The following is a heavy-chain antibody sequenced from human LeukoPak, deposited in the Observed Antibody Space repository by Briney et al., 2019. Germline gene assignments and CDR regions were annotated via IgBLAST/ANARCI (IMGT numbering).Heavy chain of an antibody. Sequence: SETLSLTCAVYGGSFSGYYWSWIRQPPGKGLEWIGEINHSGSTNYNPSLKSRVTISVDTSKNQFSLKLSSVTAADTAVYYCARGRQSKITKFDYWGQGTLVTVSS. V-gene: IGHV4-34*01. D-gene: IGHD3-10*01. J-gene: IGHJ4*02. CDR2: INHSGST. CDR1: GGSFSGYY. CDR3: ARGRQSKITKFDY.